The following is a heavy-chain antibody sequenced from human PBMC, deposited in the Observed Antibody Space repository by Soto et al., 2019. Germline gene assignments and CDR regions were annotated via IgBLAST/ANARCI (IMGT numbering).Heavy chain of an antibody. J-gene: IGHJ4*02. D-gene: IGHD6-13*01. Sequence: GGSLRLSCAASGFTFSSYSMNWVRQAPGKGLEWVSSISSSSSYIYYADSVKGRFTISRDNAKNSLYLQMNSLRAEDTAVYYCARDLSWLAAAFDYWGQGTLVTVSS. CDR2: ISSSSSYI. V-gene: IGHV3-21*01. CDR3: ARDLSWLAAAFDY. CDR1: GFTFSSYS.